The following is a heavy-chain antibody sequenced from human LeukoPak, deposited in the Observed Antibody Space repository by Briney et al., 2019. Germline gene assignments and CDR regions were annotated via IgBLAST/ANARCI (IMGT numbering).Heavy chain of an antibody. J-gene: IGHJ6*03. CDR3: AKEEWGFGEFPLFMDV. V-gene: IGHV3-23*01. D-gene: IGHD3-10*01. CDR1: GFTFSRYA. Sequence: PGRSLRLSCSASGFTFSRYALGAVRQSPGEGVDWVYEICGSGGSTYDADSVKGRFTSSRDNSKSTLYLQMNSRRAEDTAVYYCAKEEWGFGEFPLFMDVWGKGTTVTISS. CDR2: ICGSGGST.